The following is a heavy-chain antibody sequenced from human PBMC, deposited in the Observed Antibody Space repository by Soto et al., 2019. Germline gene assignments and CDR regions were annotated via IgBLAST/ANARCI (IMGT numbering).Heavy chain of an antibody. V-gene: IGHV1-18*01. Sequence: QVQMVQSGAEVKKPGASVKVSCKASGYTFTSYGISWVRQAPGQGLAWMGWISAYNGNTKYAQKFQGRVTMTTDTPTGTTYMELRSLRSDDTAVYYCARDLGGSYYAPVDYWGQGTLVTVSS. J-gene: IGHJ4*02. D-gene: IGHD1-26*01. CDR3: ARDLGGSYYAPVDY. CDR1: GYTFTSYG. CDR2: ISAYNGNT.